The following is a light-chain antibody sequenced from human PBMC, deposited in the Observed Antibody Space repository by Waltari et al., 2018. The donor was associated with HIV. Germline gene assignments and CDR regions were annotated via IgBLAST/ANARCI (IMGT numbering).Light chain of an antibody. CDR2: RAS. CDR3: QQSYTIPLT. J-gene: IGKJ3*01. CDR1: QTLFYSPDTQNH. Sequence: DIVLTQSPDSLTVSLGEGASISCRSSQTLFYSPDTQNHLACYQQGAGQSPRLLRSRASVRQPGVADRFSGSGSATNFTLTISSVQAEDVAIYYCQQSYTIPLTLGPGTRVDI. V-gene: IGKV4-1*01.